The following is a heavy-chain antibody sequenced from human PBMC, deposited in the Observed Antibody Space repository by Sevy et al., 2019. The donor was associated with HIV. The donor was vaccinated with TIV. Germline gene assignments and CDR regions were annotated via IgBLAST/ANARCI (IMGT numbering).Heavy chain of an antibody. D-gene: IGHD2-8*01. J-gene: IGHJ6*02. CDR2: FIPIFGTA. CDR1: GGTFSSYA. CDR3: ASDPGRSHIVRGRTTKQNYGMDV. Sequence: ASVKVSCKASGGTFSSYAIGWVRQAPGQGLEWMGGFIPIFGTANYAQKFQGRVTITADESTSTAYMELSSLRSEETAVYYCASDPGRSHIVRGRTTKQNYGMDVWGQGTTVTVSS. V-gene: IGHV1-69*13.